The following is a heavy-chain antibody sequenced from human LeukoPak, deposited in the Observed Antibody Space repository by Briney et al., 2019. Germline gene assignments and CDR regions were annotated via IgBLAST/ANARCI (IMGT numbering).Heavy chain of an antibody. D-gene: IGHD3-10*01. CDR1: GFTFSSYG. V-gene: IGHV3-33*01. CDR3: ARDPYYGSGSGYFDY. Sequence: GGSLRLSCAASGFTFSSYGMHWVRQAPGKGLEWVAVIWYDGSNKYYADSVKGRFTISRDNSKNTLYLQMNSLRAEDTAVYYCARDPYYGSGSGYFDYWGQGTLVIVSS. J-gene: IGHJ4*02. CDR2: IWYDGSNK.